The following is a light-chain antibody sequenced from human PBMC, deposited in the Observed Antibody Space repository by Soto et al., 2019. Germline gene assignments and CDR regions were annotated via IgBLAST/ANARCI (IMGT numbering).Light chain of an antibody. Sequence: VMTQSPDSLAVSLGERATINCKSSQSILYSSNNKNYLAWYQQKPGQPPKLLIYWASTRASGVPDRFSGSGSGTDFTLTISSLQAADVALYFCHQYHSSPWTFGQGTKVEIK. V-gene: IGKV4-1*01. CDR2: WAS. CDR3: HQYHSSPWT. CDR1: QSILYSSNNKNY. J-gene: IGKJ1*01.